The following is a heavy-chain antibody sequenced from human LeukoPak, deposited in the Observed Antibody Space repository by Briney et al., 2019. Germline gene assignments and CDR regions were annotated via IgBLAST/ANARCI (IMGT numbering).Heavy chain of an antibody. CDR3: ARASGGNHYYGSGSFGWFDP. CDR1: EFTFSSYA. J-gene: IGHJ5*02. D-gene: IGHD3-10*01. CDR2: ISGSGGNT. Sequence: GGSLRLSCAASEFTFSSYAMSWVRQAPGKGLEWVSAISGSGGNTYYTDSVKGRFIISRDNSKNTLYLQMNSLRAEDTAVYYCARASGGNHYYGSGSFGWFDPWGQGTLVTVSS. V-gene: IGHV3-23*01.